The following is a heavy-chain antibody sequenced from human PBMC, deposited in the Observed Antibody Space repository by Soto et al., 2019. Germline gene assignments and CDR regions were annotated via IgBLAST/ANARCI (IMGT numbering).Heavy chain of an antibody. V-gene: IGHV1-18*04. CDR1: GYVFSSYG. Sequence: GPEVKRPGASVKISCQASGYVFSSYGINWVRQAPGQGLEWVGWIAPFNGKMNFAPRLQDRITMTIDTSARTAYLEMRALTSADSGVYFCAREGGSSTYYPLELDYWGKGTLVTVSS. D-gene: IGHD6-6*01. CDR3: AREGGSSTYYPLELDY. CDR2: IAPFNGKM. J-gene: IGHJ4*02.